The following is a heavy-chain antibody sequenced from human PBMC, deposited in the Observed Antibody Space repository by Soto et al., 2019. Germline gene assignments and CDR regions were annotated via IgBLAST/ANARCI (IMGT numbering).Heavy chain of an antibody. Sequence: LSETLSLTCTVSGGSISSGIYYWDWLRQPPGEGLEWIGSIFYSGSTDYNPSLESRVTISVDTSKSQFSLKVTSLTAADTAVYYCARRNAAMVEGDFDYGGQGALVTVSS. V-gene: IGHV4-39*01. CDR1: GGSISSGIYY. CDR3: ARRNAAMVEGDFDY. J-gene: IGHJ4*02. D-gene: IGHD5-18*01. CDR2: IFYSGST.